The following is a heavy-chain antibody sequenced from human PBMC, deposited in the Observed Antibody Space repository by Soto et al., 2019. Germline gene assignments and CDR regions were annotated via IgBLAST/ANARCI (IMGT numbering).Heavy chain of an antibody. CDR3: TRSRLAVAGSVYFDY. CDR1: GFTVSSNY. J-gene: IGHJ4*02. V-gene: IGHV3-66*03. D-gene: IGHD6-19*01. CDR2: IYSCGST. Sequence: GGSLRLSCAASGFTVSSNYMSWVRQAPGKGLEWVSVIYSCGSTYYADSVKGRFTISRDNSKNTLYLQMNSLRAEDTAVYYCTRSRLAVAGSVYFDYWGQGTLVTVSS.